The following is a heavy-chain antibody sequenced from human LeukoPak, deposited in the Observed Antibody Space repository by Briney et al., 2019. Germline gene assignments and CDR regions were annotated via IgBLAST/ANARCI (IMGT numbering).Heavy chain of an antibody. Sequence: PSETLSLTRTVSGGSISSSSYYWGWIRQPPGKGLEWIGSIYYSGSTYYNPSLKSRVTISVDTSKNHFSLKLSSVTAADTAVYYCASEHITMVRGVIITGGTHFDYWGQGTLVTVSS. D-gene: IGHD3-10*01. J-gene: IGHJ4*02. CDR3: ASEHITMVRGVIITGGTHFDY. CDR2: IYYSGST. V-gene: IGHV4-39*02. CDR1: GGSISSSSYY.